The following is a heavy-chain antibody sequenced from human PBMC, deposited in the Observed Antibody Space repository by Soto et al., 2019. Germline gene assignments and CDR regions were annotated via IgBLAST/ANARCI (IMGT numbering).Heavy chain of an antibody. Sequence: ASVKVSCKASGYTFTSYGISWVRQAPGQGLEWMGWISAYNGNTNYAQKLQGRVTMTTDTSTSTAYMELRSLRSDDTAVYYCARVTKQWLVKEPRYYYYGMDVWGQGTTVTVSS. D-gene: IGHD6-19*01. CDR2: ISAYNGNT. CDR3: ARVTKQWLVKEPRYYYYGMDV. CDR1: GYTFTSYG. J-gene: IGHJ6*02. V-gene: IGHV1-18*01.